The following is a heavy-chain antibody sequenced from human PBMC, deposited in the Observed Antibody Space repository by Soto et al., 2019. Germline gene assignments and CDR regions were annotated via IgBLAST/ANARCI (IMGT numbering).Heavy chain of an antibody. D-gene: IGHD2-2*01. V-gene: IGHV4-61*01. CDR1: GESVKSGSYY. CDR3: ATHAPWSPGRFDP. CDR2: IHYSGNT. J-gene: IGHJ5*01. Sequence: QVQLQESGPGLVKPSEILSLTCTVSGESVKSGSYYWNWIRQPPGKGLEWIGYIHYSGNTRYNPSLRSRVAMSLDTSNKQFSLKLTSVTAADTAVYYCATHAPWSPGRFDPWGQGTLVTVSS.